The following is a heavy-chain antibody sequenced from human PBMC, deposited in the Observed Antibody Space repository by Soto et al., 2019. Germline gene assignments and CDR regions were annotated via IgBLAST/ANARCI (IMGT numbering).Heavy chain of an antibody. J-gene: IGHJ6*02. D-gene: IGHD5-18*01. Sequence: QVQLVESGGGLVKPGGSLRLSCAASGFTFSDYYMSWIRQAPGKGLEWVSYISSSGSTIYYADSVKGRFTISRDNAKNSPYLQMNSLRAEGTAVYYCAREIVDTAMVTYHYYYGMDVWGQGTTVTVSS. CDR1: GFTFSDYY. CDR3: AREIVDTAMVTYHYYYGMDV. CDR2: ISSSGSTI. V-gene: IGHV3-11*01.